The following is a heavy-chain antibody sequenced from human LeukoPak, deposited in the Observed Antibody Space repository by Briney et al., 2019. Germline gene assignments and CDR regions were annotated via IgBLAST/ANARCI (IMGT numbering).Heavy chain of an antibody. Sequence: PSENLSLTCAVYSGSFSGYYWSWLRPPPGQGLEGIGELNQSGRSNYNRSLKSPVTIAAGTSKKHFSLKLSSVTAADTAVYFCARGPEWSAHDYYLLDVWGQGTTVTVSS. J-gene: IGHJ6*02. CDR3: ARGPEWSAHDYYLLDV. CDR1: SGSFSGYY. V-gene: IGHV4-34*01. CDR2: LNQSGRS. D-gene: IGHD3-3*01.